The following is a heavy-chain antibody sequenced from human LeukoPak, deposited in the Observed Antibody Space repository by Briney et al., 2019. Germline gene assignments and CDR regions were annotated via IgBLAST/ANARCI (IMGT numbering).Heavy chain of an antibody. V-gene: IGHV3-23*01. Sequence: GGSLRLSCSASGFTFGSYAISSVRQAPPKGLEWVSAISGSGGSTYYADSVKGRFTISRDNSKNTLYLQMNSLRAEDTDVSYCAKEERSYYDFWSGYYTHNWFDPWGQGTLVTVSS. D-gene: IGHD3-3*01. J-gene: IGHJ5*02. CDR2: ISGSGGST. CDR3: AKEERSYYDFWSGYYTHNWFDP. CDR1: GFTFGSYA.